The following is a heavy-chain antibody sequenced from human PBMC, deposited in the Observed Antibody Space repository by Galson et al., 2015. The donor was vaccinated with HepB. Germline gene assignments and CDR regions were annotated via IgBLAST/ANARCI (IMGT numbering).Heavy chain of an antibody. Sequence: SLRLSCAASGFSFSDYAMHWVRQAPGKGLEYVSAISNNGYSTYYAKSLKNRFTISRDNSKKTLYLQMGSLRAEDMAVYYCAREVYSYGYLVFDYWGQGTLVTVSS. CDR2: ISNNGYST. CDR1: GFSFSDYA. CDR3: AREVYSYGYLVFDY. D-gene: IGHD5-18*01. V-gene: IGHV3-64*01. J-gene: IGHJ4*02.